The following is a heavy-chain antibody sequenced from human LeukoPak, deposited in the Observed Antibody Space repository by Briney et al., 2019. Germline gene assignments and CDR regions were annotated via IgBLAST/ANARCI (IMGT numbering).Heavy chain of an antibody. CDR2: INPNSGGT. CDR1: GYTFTGYY. J-gene: IGHJ4*02. CDR3: ARGIAPDY. D-gene: IGHD2-15*01. V-gene: IGHV1-2*02. Sequence: ASVKVSCKASGYTFTGYYMHWVRQAPGQGLEWMGWINPNSGGTNFAQTFQGRVTMTRDTSISTAYMELSRLRSGDTAVYYCARGIAPDYWGQGTLVTVSS.